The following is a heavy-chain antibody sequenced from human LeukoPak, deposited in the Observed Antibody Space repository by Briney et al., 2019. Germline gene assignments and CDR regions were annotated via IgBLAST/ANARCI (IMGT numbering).Heavy chain of an antibody. J-gene: IGHJ4*02. V-gene: IGHV3-7*01. CDR3: ARELSWSGRDY. Sequence: GGSLGLSCAASGFTFSGSWMSWVRQAPGKGLEWVANINQDGSAKNYLDSVKGRFTISIDRGKNSLYLQMNSLRDEDTAVYYCARELSWSGRDYWGQGTLVTVSS. CDR1: GFTFSGSW. CDR2: INQDGSAK. D-gene: IGHD3-3*01.